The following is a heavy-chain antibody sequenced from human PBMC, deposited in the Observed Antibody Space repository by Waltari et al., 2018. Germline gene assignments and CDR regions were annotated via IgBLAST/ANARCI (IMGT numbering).Heavy chain of an antibody. Sequence: HVQLQESGPGLVKPSETLSLTCTVSGVFLSDDHWTWIRQAPGKGLEWIAYLRNTGGTKCTPSLERRVTVSAVTSKKQFSLRLTSVTAADTAVYYCARLPTKYYDSIGWGFFDQWGQGILVTVSS. CDR2: LRNTGGT. D-gene: IGHD3-22*01. V-gene: IGHV4-59*08. CDR1: GVFLSDDH. CDR3: ARLPTKYYDSIGWGFFDQ. J-gene: IGHJ4*02.